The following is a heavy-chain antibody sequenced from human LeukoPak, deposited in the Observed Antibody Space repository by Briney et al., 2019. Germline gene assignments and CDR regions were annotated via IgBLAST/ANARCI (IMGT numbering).Heavy chain of an antibody. J-gene: IGHJ4*02. CDR1: GFTFSSYG. V-gene: IGHV3-33*06. CDR2: IWYDESDK. CDR3: AKGYCSGGSCAHFDY. Sequence: PGGSLRLSCAASGFTFSSYGMHWVRQAPGKGLEWVALIWYDESDKYYADSVKGRFTISRDNSKNTLYLQMNSLRAEDTAVYYCAKGYCSGGSCAHFDYWGQGTMVTVSS. D-gene: IGHD2-15*01.